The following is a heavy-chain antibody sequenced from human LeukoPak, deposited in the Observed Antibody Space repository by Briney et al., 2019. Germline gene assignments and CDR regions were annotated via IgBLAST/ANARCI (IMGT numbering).Heavy chain of an antibody. CDR2: TIPIFGAT. Sequence: SVKVFCKASGGTFSTHAISWVRQAPGQGLEWMGGTIPIFGATNYTQRFQGRLTITTDESTTTAYMELTGLRVEDTAVYFCAGGDPFNYYMDVWGKGTSVTVFS. D-gene: IGHD4-17*01. V-gene: IGHV1-69*05. J-gene: IGHJ6*03. CDR3: AGGDPFNYYMDV. CDR1: GGTFSTHA.